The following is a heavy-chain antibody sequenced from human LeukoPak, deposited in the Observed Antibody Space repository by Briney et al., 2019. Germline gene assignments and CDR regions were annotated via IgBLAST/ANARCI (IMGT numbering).Heavy chain of an antibody. V-gene: IGHV3-23*01. D-gene: IGHD2-2*01. CDR3: ARNALWYYYYMGV. CDR2: ISGSGGRT. J-gene: IGHJ6*03. Sequence: GGSLRLSCAASEFTFNDYAMSWVRQAPGKGREWVSAISGSGGRTYYADSVKGRFTISRDNSKNTLYLQMNNLRAEDTAVYYCARNALWYYYYMGVWGKGTTVTVSS. CDR1: EFTFNDYA.